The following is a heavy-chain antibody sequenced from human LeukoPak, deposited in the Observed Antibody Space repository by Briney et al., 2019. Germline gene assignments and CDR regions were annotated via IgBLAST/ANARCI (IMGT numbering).Heavy chain of an antibody. Sequence: EASVKVSCKASGYTFTSYDINWVRQATGQGLEWMGWMNPNSGNTGYAQKFQGRVTMTRNTSISTAYMELSSLRSEDTAVYYCARNIVVVVAAYGRAFDIWGQGTMVTVSS. CDR3: ARNIVVVVAAYGRAFDI. D-gene: IGHD2-15*01. J-gene: IGHJ3*02. V-gene: IGHV1-8*01. CDR2: MNPNSGNT. CDR1: GYTFTSYD.